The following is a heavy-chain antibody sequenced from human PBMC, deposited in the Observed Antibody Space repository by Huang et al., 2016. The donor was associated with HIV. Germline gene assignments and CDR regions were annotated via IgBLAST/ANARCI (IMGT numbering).Heavy chain of an antibody. CDR1: GYTLTELS. V-gene: IGHV1-24*01. CDR3: AAGYDTYYDI. J-gene: IGHJ3*02. CDR2: FATEHGET. D-gene: IGHD2-21*01. Sequence: QVQLVQSGAEVKKPGASVKVSCKVSGYTLTELSMHWVRQAPGKGIEWVGGFATEHGETIYAKKFQGRVTMNEDTSTDTAYMELHSLRPEDTAVYYCAAGYDTYYDIWGQGTMVIASS.